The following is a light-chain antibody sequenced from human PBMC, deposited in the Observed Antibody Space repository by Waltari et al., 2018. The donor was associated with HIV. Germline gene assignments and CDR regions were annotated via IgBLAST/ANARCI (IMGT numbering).Light chain of an antibody. J-gene: IGKJ3*01. Sequence: EIVMTPCPAPPSVSPGESATLSCRASQGINGHLAWYQKKPGRSPRLLIYETSTRATGIPARLSGSGSGADFTLTISSLQSEDFAVYYCQQSSNWPLTLGPGTKVEVK. CDR1: QGINGH. CDR2: ETS. CDR3: QQSSNWPLT. V-gene: IGKV3-15*01.